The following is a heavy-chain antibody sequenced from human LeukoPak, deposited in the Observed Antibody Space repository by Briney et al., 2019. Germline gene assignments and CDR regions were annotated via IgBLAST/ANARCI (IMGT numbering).Heavy chain of an antibody. V-gene: IGHV3-7*05. Sequence: GGSLRLSCAASGFTLSRYWMTWVRQAPGKGLEWVANIKPDGGDKYYVDSVKGRFTISRDNSKNTLYLQMNSLRAEDTAAYYCAKGTYDSRGHFDYWGQGTLVSVSS. CDR2: IKPDGGDK. CDR3: AKGTYDSRGHFDY. J-gene: IGHJ4*02. CDR1: GFTLSRYW. D-gene: IGHD3-22*01.